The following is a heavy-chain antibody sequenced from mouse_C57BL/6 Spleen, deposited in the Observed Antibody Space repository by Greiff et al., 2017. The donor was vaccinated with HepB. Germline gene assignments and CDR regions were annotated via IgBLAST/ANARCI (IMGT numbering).Heavy chain of an antibody. CDR2: ISSGGSYT. CDR3: ARHGGYYDYEDYFDY. CDR1: GFTFSSYG. Sequence: EVKLMESGGDLVKPGGSLKLSCAASGFTFSSYGMSWVRQTPDKRLEWVATISSGGSYTYYPDSVKGRFTISRDNAKNTLYLQMSSLKSEDTAMYYCARHGGYYDYEDYFDYWGQGTTLTVSS. D-gene: IGHD2-4*01. V-gene: IGHV5-6*01. J-gene: IGHJ2*01.